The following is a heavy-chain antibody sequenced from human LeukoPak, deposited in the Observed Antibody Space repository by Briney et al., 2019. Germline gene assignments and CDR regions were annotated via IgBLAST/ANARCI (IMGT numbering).Heavy chain of an antibody. Sequence: SVKVSCKASGYTFTSYAISWVRQAPGQGLEWMGGIIPIFGTANYAQKFQGRVTITADKSTSTAYMELSSLRSEDTAVYYCARDTKTYLFAFDIWGQGTMVTVSS. CDR1: GYTFTSYA. J-gene: IGHJ3*02. D-gene: IGHD2-2*01. CDR2: IIPIFGTA. V-gene: IGHV1-69*06. CDR3: ARDTKTYLFAFDI.